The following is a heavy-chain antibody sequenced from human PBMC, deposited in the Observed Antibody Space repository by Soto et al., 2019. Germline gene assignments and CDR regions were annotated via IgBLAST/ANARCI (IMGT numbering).Heavy chain of an antibody. V-gene: IGHV3-64D*06. D-gene: IGHD5-12*01. CDR2: ISSNGGST. Sequence: GGSLRLSCAASGFTVSINFMNWVRQAPGKGLEWLSAISSNGGSTYYADSVKGRFTISRDNSKNTLYLQMSSLRAEDTAVYYCVKDQGGYSGYVFDYWGQGTLVTVSS. J-gene: IGHJ4*02. CDR1: GFTVSINF. CDR3: VKDQGGYSGYVFDY.